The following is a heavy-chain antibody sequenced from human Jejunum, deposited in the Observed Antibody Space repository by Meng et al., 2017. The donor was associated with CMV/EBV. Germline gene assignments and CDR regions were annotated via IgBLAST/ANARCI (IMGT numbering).Heavy chain of an antibody. V-gene: IGHV4-34*01. Sequence: QVQLTRWGAGLLKPSETLSLTCAVYGGSFSGYYWSWIRQPPGKGLEWIGEINHSGSTNYNPSLKSRVTISVDTSKNQFSLKLSSVTAADTAVYYCARGFVKYTVTRVGNWFDPWGQGTLVTASS. D-gene: IGHD4-17*01. CDR1: GGSFSGYY. J-gene: IGHJ5*02. CDR2: INHSGST. CDR3: ARGFVKYTVTRVGNWFDP.